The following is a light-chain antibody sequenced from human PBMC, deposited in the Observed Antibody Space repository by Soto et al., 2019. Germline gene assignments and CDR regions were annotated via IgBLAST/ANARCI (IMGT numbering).Light chain of an antibody. CDR2: DAS. J-gene: IGKJ4*01. Sequence: EIVLTHSPATLSLSPCERAALSGRASQSVSSYLAWYQQKPGQAPRLLIYDASSRATGIPDRFSGGGSGTDFTLTISRLEPEDFAVYYCQQFSSYPLTFGGGTKVDIK. CDR3: QQFSSYPLT. CDR1: QSVSSY. V-gene: IGKV3-20*01.